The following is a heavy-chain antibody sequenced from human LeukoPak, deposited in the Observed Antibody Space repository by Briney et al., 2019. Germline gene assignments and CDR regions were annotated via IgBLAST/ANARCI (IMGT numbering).Heavy chain of an antibody. CDR2: ISGSGGAT. CDR1: GFTFSSYA. Sequence: GGSLRLSCAASGFTFSSYAMNWVRQAPGKGLEWVSAISGSGGATYYADSVKGRFTMSRDNSKNTLYLQMNSLRAEDTAVYYCAKGADYHGSGGYFDYRGQGTLVTVSS. CDR3: AKGADYHGSGGYFDY. V-gene: IGHV3-23*01. J-gene: IGHJ4*02. D-gene: IGHD3-10*01.